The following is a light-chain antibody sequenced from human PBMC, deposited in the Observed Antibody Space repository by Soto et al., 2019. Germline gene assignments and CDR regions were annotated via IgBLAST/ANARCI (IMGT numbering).Light chain of an antibody. Sequence: DIQLIQSPSSLSASVGDRVTITCHTSQRVSSYLNWYQQKPGKAPKLLINAVSTLHSGVPSRFSGSGSETDFTLTISSLQPEASGTYYCQQSYTTPSWTFGQGTKVEI. J-gene: IGKJ1*01. CDR3: QQSYTTPSWT. V-gene: IGKV1-39*01. CDR2: AVS. CDR1: QRVSSY.